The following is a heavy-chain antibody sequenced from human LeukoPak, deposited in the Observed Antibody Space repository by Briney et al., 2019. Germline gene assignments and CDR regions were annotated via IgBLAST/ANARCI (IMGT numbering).Heavy chain of an antibody. CDR2: ISNSATET. Sequence: PGGSLRLSCAASGFDFSTQWMSWVRQAPGKGLEWVSAISNSATETYYADSVKGRFTISRDNSRDTLYLQMNSLRGDDTAVYYCAKERDNYPNNWFDPWGQGTLVTVSS. V-gene: IGHV3-23*01. CDR1: GFDFSTQW. D-gene: IGHD5-24*01. J-gene: IGHJ5*02. CDR3: AKERDNYPNNWFDP.